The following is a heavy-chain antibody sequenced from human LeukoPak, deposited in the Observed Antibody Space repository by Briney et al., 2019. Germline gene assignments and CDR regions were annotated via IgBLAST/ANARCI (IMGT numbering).Heavy chain of an antibody. CDR2: IHYSGST. V-gene: IGHV4-59*01. Sequence: SETLSLTCTVSGGSISSYYWSWIRQPPGKGLEWIGYIHYSGSTNYNPSLKSRVTLSVDTSKNQFSLKLSSVTAADTAVYYCARGPRWGYYGSGSYRSFYYYGMDVWGQGTTVTVSS. CDR3: ARGPRWGYYGSGSYRSFYYYGMDV. CDR1: GGSISSYY. D-gene: IGHD3-10*01. J-gene: IGHJ6*02.